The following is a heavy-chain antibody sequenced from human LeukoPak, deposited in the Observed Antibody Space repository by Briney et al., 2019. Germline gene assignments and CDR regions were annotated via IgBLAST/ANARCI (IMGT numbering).Heavy chain of an antibody. J-gene: IGHJ1*01. CDR3: ARLSLQLMVRGVIRSQH. CDR2: IYYSGST. V-gene: IGHV4-30-4*01. Sequence: SETLSLTCTVSGGSISSGDYYWSWIRQPPGKGLEWIGYIYYSGSTYYNPPLKSRVTISVDTSKNQFSLKLSSVTAADTAVYYCARLSLQLMVRGVIRSQHWGQGTLVTVSS. CDR1: GGSISSGDYY. D-gene: IGHD3-10*01.